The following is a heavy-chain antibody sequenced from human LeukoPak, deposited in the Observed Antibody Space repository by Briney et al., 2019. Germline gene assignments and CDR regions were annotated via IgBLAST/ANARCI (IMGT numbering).Heavy chain of an antibody. J-gene: IGHJ4*02. CDR3: ARGGQWGPWYYFDY. Sequence: PSETLSLTCTVSGGSISSYYWSWIRQPPGKGLEWIGYIYYSGSTNYNPSLKSRVTISVDTSKNQFSLKLSSVTAADTAVYYCARGGQWGPWYYFDYWGQGTLVTVSP. D-gene: IGHD6-19*01. CDR2: IYYSGST. CDR1: GGSISSYY. V-gene: IGHV4-59*01.